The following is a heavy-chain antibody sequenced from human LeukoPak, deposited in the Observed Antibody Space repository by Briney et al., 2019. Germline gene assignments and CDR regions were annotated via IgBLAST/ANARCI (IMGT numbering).Heavy chain of an antibody. CDR3: ARDPVPWYSSSSGLDY. V-gene: IGHV4-34*01. CDR2: IYHSGST. D-gene: IGHD6-6*01. J-gene: IGHJ4*02. CDR1: GGSFSGYY. Sequence: SETLSLTCAVYGGSFSGYYWSWIRQPPGKGLEWIGSIYHSGSTYYNPSLKSRVTISVDTSKNQFSLKLSSVTAADTAVCYCARDPVPWYSSSSGLDYWGQGTLVTVSS.